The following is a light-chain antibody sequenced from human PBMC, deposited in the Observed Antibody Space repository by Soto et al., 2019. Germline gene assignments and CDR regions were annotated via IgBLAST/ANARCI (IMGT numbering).Light chain of an antibody. Sequence: EIVLTQSPGTLSLSPGESATLSCRASESVSRNYLAWYQQKPGQAPRLLIYGASSRATGIPNRFSGSGSGTYFTLTISGLEPEVFPVFYCQKNGLLTRPPFGQGTKLEI. V-gene: IGKV3-20*01. CDR1: ESVSRNY. CDR2: GAS. J-gene: IGKJ2*01. CDR3: QKNGLLTRPP.